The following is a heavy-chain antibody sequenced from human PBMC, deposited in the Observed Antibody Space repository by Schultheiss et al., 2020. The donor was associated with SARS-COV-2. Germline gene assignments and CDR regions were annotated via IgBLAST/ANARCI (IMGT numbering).Heavy chain of an antibody. CDR2: IYYSGST. D-gene: IGHD2-15*01. Sequence: GSLRLSCTVSDGSISSYYWTWIRQPPGRGLEWIGYIYYSGSTNYNPSLKSRVTISVDTSKNQFSLKLSSVTAADTAVYYCARHGRAAATNYLTWFDPWGQGTLVTVSS. V-gene: IGHV4-59*08. CDR3: ARHGRAAATNYLTWFDP. J-gene: IGHJ5*02. CDR1: DGSISSYY.